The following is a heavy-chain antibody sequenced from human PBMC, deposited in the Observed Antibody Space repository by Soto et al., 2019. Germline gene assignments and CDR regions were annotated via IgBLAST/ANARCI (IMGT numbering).Heavy chain of an antibody. J-gene: IGHJ4*02. CDR3: ARAQYSSRWYPFDY. CDR2: IWYDGSNE. CDR1: GFTFSSYG. D-gene: IGHD6-13*01. V-gene: IGHV3-33*01. Sequence: ESGGGVVPPGRSLRLSCAASGFTFSSYGMHWVRQAPGKGLEWVAVIWYDGSNEYYADSVKGRFTISRDNSKNTLYLQMNSLRAEDTAVYYCARAQYSSRWYPFDYWGQGTLVTVSS.